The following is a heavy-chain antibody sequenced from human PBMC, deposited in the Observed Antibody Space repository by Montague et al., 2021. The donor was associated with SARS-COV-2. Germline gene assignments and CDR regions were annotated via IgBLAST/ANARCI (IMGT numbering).Heavy chain of an antibody. CDR1: GGSINSDY. J-gene: IGHJ5*02. V-gene: IGHV4-59*01. Sequence: SETLSLICTVSGGSINSDYWSWIRQPPGKGLEWIGYIYYRGSTNYNPSLKSRVTISVDTPKNQFSLKLISVTAADTAVYYCAREDRWNWFDPWGQGILVTVSS. CDR3: AREDRWNWFDP. D-gene: IGHD5-24*01. CDR2: IYYRGST.